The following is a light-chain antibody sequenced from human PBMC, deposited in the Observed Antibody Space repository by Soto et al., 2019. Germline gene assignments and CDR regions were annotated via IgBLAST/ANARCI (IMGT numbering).Light chain of an antibody. Sequence: EIVLTQSPGTLSLSPGERATLSCRASQSVSSSYLAWYQQKPGQAPRLLVYGASSRATGIPDRFSGSGSGTDVTLTISRLEPEDFAVYYCQQYCSSPALTFGGGTKVEIK. CDR3: QQYCSSPALT. CDR2: GAS. J-gene: IGKJ4*01. CDR1: QSVSSSY. V-gene: IGKV3-20*01.